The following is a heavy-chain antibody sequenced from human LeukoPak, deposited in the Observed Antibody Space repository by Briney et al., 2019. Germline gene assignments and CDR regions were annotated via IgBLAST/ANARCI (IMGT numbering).Heavy chain of an antibody. CDR3: ARDWYHAFDL. CDR2: IKSKGDGETT. D-gene: IGHD3-9*01. CDR1: GFTFSSYW. V-gene: IGHV3-15*07. J-gene: IGHJ3*01. Sequence: GGSLRLSCAASGFTFSSYWMHWVRQAPGKGLEWVGRIKSKGDGETTDYSAPVKGRFTISRDDLKKMVYLQMNSLKSEDTATYYCARDWYHAFDLWGQGTMVTVSS.